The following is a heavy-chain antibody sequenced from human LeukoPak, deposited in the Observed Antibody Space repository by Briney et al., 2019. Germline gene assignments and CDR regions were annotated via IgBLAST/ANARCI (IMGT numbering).Heavy chain of an antibody. Sequence: SETLSLTCAVYGGSFSGYYWSWIRQPPGKGLEWIGEINHSGSTNYNPSLKSRVTISVDTSKNQFSLKLSSVTAADTAVYYCARVGGMVRGVCDYWGQGTLVTVSS. V-gene: IGHV4-34*01. J-gene: IGHJ4*02. CDR3: ARVGGMVRGVCDY. CDR1: GGSFSGYY. D-gene: IGHD3-10*01. CDR2: INHSGST.